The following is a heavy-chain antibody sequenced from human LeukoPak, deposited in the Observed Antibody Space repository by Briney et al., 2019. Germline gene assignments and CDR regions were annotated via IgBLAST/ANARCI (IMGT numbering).Heavy chain of an antibody. CDR1: GFTFSSYA. CDR3: AKDRYRPMDAFDI. J-gene: IGHJ3*02. D-gene: IGHD1-1*01. CDR2: ISGSGGST. V-gene: IGHV3-23*01. Sequence: PGGSLRLSCAASGFTFSSYAMSWVRQAPGRGLEWVSAISGSGGSTYYADSVKGRFTISRDNSKNTLYLQMNSLRAEDTAVYYCAKDRYRPMDAFDIWGQGTMVTVSS.